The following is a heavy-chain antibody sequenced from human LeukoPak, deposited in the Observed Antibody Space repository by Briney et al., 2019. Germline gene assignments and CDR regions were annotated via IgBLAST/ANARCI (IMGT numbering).Heavy chain of an antibody. D-gene: IGHD2-21*01. CDR1: GNIFTSYY. V-gene: IGHV1-46*01. CDR3: ARTQPFETGDGYFDS. Sequence: RASVKVSCKASGNIFTSYYFDWVRQAPGQRLEWMGIINPSGGSTNYAQKFQGRVTMTRDTSTSTVSMELSSLRSEDTAVYYCARTQPFETGDGYFDSWGQGTLVTVSS. J-gene: IGHJ4*02. CDR2: INPSGGST.